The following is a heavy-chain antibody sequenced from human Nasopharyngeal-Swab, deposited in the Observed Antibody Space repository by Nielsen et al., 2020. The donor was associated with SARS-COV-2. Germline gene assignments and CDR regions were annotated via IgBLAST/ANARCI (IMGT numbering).Heavy chain of an antibody. CDR3: ATATLWFGELLRHPNRFDP. CDR1: GYTLTELS. Sequence: ASVKVACKVSGYTLTELSMHWVRQAPGKGLEWLGGFDPEDGETIYAQKFQGRVTMTEDTSTDTAYMELSSLRSEDTAVYYCATATLWFGELLRHPNRFDPWGQGTLVTVSS. D-gene: IGHD3-10*01. CDR2: FDPEDGET. V-gene: IGHV1-24*01. J-gene: IGHJ5*02.